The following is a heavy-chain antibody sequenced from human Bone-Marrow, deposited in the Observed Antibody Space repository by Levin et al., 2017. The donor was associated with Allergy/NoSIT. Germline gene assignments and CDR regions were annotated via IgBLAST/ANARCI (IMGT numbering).Heavy chain of an antibody. D-gene: IGHD5-18*01. CDR1: GYSFPYHW. Sequence: GESLKISCKGSGYSFPYHWIGWVRQKPGKGLEWMGIIFPADSDTRYSPSFQGQVTISANKSIATAYLQWSSLKASDTAMYYCVRLPWGGRDSYGWGLLDHWGQGTLVSVSS. CDR3: VRLPWGGRDSYGWGLLDH. J-gene: IGHJ4*02. V-gene: IGHV5-51*01. CDR2: IFPADSDT.